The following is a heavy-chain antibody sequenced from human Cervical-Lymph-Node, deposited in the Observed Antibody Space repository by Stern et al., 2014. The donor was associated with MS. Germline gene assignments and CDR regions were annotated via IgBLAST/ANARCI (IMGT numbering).Heavy chain of an antibody. J-gene: IGHJ3*02. V-gene: IGHV4-59*01. CDR2: IYYSGST. Sequence: VQLVESGPGLVKPSETLSLTCTVSGGSISSYYWSWIRQPPGQGLEWIGYIYYSGSTNYNPSLKSRVTISVDTSKNQFSLKLSSVTAADTAVYYCARVRFLGDAFDIWGQGTMVTVSS. D-gene: IGHD3-3*01. CDR3: ARVRFLGDAFDI. CDR1: GGSISSYY.